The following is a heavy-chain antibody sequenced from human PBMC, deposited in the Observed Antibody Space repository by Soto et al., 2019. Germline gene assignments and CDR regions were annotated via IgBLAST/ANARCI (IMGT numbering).Heavy chain of an antibody. Sequence: DVQLVESGGGLVQPGGSLRLSCAASGFTFGAFEMNWVRQAPGKGPEWISNIRNSGDTTYYADSVKGRFSISRDNANNSLFLQMNSLRPQATALYYFARLVGSDWLTYFDLWGRGTLVSVSS. CDR2: IRNSGDTT. J-gene: IGHJ2*01. CDR1: GFTFGAFE. D-gene: IGHD1-26*01. CDR3: ARLVGSDWLTYFDL. V-gene: IGHV3-48*03.